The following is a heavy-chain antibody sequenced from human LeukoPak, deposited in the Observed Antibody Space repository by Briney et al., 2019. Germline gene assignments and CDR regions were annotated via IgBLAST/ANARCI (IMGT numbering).Heavy chain of an antibody. D-gene: IGHD3-10*02. CDR3: AELGITMIGGV. V-gene: IGHV3-48*03. CDR2: ISSSGSTI. CDR1: GFTFSSYE. Sequence: GGSLRLSCAASGFTFSSYEMNWVRQAPGQGLEWFSYISSSGSTIYYADSVTGQFTLPRDNAKNSLSLQMNRIRAEDTAVYYCAELGITMIGGVWGKGTTVTISS. J-gene: IGHJ6*04.